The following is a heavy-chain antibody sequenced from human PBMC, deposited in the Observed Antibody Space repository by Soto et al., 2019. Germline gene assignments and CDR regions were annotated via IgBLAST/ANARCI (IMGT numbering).Heavy chain of an antibody. CDR3: ARGFSSGWPFGY. Sequence: ASVKVSWKVSGYTFTTYYMHWERQAPGQGLEWMGIINPSGGSTTYAQKFQGRVTMTRDTSTSTVYMELSSLRSEDTAVYYCARGFSSGWPFGYWGQGTPVTVSS. CDR1: GYTFTTYY. CDR2: INPSGGST. D-gene: IGHD6-19*01. J-gene: IGHJ4*02. V-gene: IGHV1-46*01.